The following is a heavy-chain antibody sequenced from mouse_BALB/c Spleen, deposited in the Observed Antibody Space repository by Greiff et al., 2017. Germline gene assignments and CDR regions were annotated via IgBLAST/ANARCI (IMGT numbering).Heavy chain of an antibody. D-gene: IGHD4-1*01. CDR3: ARTGTRNYFDY. J-gene: IGHJ2*01. CDR1: GYTFTSYW. CDR2: INPSTGYT. Sequence: QVQLQQSGAELAKPGASVKMSCKASGYTFTSYWMHWVKQRPGQGLEWIGYINPSTGYTEYNQKFKDKATLTADKSSSTAYMQLSSLTSEDSAVYYCARTGTRNYFDYWGQGTTLTVSS. V-gene: IGHV1-7*01.